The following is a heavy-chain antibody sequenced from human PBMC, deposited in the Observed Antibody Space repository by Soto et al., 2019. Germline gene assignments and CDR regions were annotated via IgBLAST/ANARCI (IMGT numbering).Heavy chain of an antibody. D-gene: IGHD3-22*01. V-gene: IGHV4-59*01. Sequence: SETLSLTCTVSGGSISSYYWSWIRQPPGKGLEWIGYIYYSGSTNYNPSLKSRVTISVDTSKNQFSLKLSSVTAADTAVYYCARVDDSRFIDYWGQGTLVTVSS. CDR3: ARVDDSRFIDY. CDR1: GGSISSYY. CDR2: IYYSGST. J-gene: IGHJ4*02.